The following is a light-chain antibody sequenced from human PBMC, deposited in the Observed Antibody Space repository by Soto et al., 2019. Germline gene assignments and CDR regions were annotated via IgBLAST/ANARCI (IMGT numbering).Light chain of an antibody. CDR3: QQYNDWPRT. CDR2: GAS. J-gene: IGKJ1*01. V-gene: IGKV3-15*01. Sequence: EIVMTQSPATLSVSPGERATLSCRASQSVSNNLAWYQQTPGQAPRLLIYGASTRATGIPARFSGSGSGTEFTLTISSLQSEVFAVYYSQQYNDWPRTFGQGTKV. CDR1: QSVSNN.